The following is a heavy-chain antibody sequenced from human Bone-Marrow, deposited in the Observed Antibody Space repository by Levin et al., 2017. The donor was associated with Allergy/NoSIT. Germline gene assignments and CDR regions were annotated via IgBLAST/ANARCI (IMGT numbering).Heavy chain of an antibody. CDR2: ITPSSDHV. D-gene: IGHD3-10*01. CDR1: GFAMGSYS. V-gene: IGHV3-21*01. J-gene: IGHJ6*02. Sequence: PGGSLRLSCAASGFAMGSYSMNWVRQAPGKGLEWVSSITPSSDHVYSTDSVQGRFTISRDNAKNSLYLQMDSLRAEDTAVYYCARFATNEVGENHGMDVWGQGTTVTVTS. CDR3: ARFATNEVGENHGMDV.